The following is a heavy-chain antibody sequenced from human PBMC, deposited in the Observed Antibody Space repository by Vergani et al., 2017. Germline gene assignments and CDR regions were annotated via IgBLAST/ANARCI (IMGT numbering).Heavy chain of an antibody. CDR2: INQDGSET. D-gene: IGHD3-22*01. CDR3: ARENYDSYNGEY. V-gene: IGHV3-7*01. Sequence: EVQLVESGGGLVQPGGSLRLSCAASGFPFTTYWMTWVRQAPGKGLEWVANINQDGSETYYVDSVKGRFTISRDNAKNSLWLQMNSLRAEDTALYYCARENYDSYNGEYWGQGTLVTVSS. J-gene: IGHJ4*02. CDR1: GFPFTTYW.